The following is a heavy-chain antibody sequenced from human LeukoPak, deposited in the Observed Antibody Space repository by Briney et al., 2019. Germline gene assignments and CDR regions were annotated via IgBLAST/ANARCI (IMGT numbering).Heavy chain of an antibody. D-gene: IGHD3-9*01. CDR1: GYTFTSYA. J-gene: IGHJ6*02. CDR2: INAGNGNT. Sequence: ASVTVSCKASGYTFTSYAMHWVRQAPGQRLEWMGWINAGNGNTKYSQKFQGRVTITRDTSASTAYMELSSLRSEDTAVYYCAREKSLRYFDWSNYYYGMDVWGQGTTVTVSS. CDR3: AREKSLRYFDWSNYYYGMDV. V-gene: IGHV1-3*01.